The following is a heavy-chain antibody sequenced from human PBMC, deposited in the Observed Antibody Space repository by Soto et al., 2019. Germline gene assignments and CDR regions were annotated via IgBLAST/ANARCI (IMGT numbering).Heavy chain of an antibody. CDR2: MDPNSGST. CDR3: ARERKFDFWRKGLDV. V-gene: IGHV1-8*01. J-gene: IGHJ6*02. Sequence: AASVKVSCKASGYTFTTYDINWVRQAPGQGLEWLGWMDPNSGSTGYAQNFQGRITMTRNISRNTAHMELSSLQSEDPAVYYCARERKFDFWRKGLDVWGQGTTVTVSS. CDR1: GYTFTTYD. D-gene: IGHD3-3*01.